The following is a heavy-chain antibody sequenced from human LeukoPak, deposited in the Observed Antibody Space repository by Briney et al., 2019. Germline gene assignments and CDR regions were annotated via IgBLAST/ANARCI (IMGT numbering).Heavy chain of an antibody. Sequence: GASVKVSCKASGYIFTSYYIHWVRRAPGQGLEWMGIIDPRGGSTTYAQKFQGSVTMTRDASTNTVYMELSSLRSDDTAVYYCARGGPVGNYDSSGYYLHWGQGTLVTASS. V-gene: IGHV1-46*01. CDR3: ARGGPVGNYDSSGYYLH. CDR2: IDPRGGST. J-gene: IGHJ4*02. D-gene: IGHD3-22*01. CDR1: GYIFTSYY.